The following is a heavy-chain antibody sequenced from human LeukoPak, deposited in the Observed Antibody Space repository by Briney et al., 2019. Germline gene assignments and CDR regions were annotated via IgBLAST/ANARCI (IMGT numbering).Heavy chain of an antibody. J-gene: IGHJ4*02. V-gene: IGHV3-23*01. CDR2: ISGSGGST. CDR3: AKDPTMIVVVIPDY. Sequence: PGGSLRLSCAASGFTFRSYAMSWVRQAPGKGLEWVSAISGSGGSTYYADSVKGRFTISRDNSKNTLYLQMNSLRAEDTAVYYCAKDPTMIVVVIPDYWGQGTLVTVSS. CDR1: GFTFRSYA. D-gene: IGHD3-22*01.